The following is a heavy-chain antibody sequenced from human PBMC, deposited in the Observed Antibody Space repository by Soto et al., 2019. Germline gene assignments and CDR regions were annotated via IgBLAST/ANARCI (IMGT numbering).Heavy chain of an antibody. Sequence: GESLKISCKASEYSFSDYWIGWVRQMPGKGLEWIGIIYPTDSDTRYSPSFQGQLTISADRSISTAYLQWSSLKASDTAMYYCARHERLCSGGSCRLGGMDVWGQGTTVTVSS. D-gene: IGHD2-15*01. CDR2: IYPTDSDT. J-gene: IGHJ6*02. CDR1: EYSFSDYW. V-gene: IGHV5-51*01. CDR3: ARHERLCSGGSCRLGGMDV.